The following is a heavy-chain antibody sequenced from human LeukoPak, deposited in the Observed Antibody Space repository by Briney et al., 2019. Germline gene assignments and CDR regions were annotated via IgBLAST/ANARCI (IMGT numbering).Heavy chain of an antibody. D-gene: IGHD6-6*01. CDR3: TRAVEYSSSSLDY. CDR2: IRSKAYGGTT. Sequence: GGSLRLSCAASGFTFSDYYMSWIRQAPGKGLEWVGFIRSKAYGGTTEYAASVKGRFTISRDDSKSIAYLQMNSLKTEDTAVYYCTRAVEYSSSSLDYWGQGTLVTVSS. V-gene: IGHV3-49*03. J-gene: IGHJ4*02. CDR1: GFTFSDYY.